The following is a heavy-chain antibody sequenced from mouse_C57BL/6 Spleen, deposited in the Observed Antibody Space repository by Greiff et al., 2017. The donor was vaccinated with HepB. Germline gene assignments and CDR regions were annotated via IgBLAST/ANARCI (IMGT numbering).Heavy chain of an antibody. V-gene: IGHV5-12*01. CDR3: ARDDYDAFDV. J-gene: IGHJ1*03. D-gene: IGHD2-4*01. CDR2: ISNGGGST. CDR1: GFTFSDYY. Sequence: EVQLVESGGGLVQPGGSLKLSCAASGFTFSDYYMYWVRQTPEKRLEWVAYISNGGGSTYYPDTVKGRFTISRDNAKNTLYLQMSRLKSEDTAMYYCARDDYDAFDVWGTGTTVTVSS.